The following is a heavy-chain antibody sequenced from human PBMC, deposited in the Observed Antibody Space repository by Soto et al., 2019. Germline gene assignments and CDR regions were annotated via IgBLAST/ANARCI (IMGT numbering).Heavy chain of an antibody. Sequence: SETLSLACTVSGGSISSSSYYWGWIRQPPGKGLEWIGSIYYSGSTYYNPSLKSRVTISVDTSKNQFSLKLSSVTAADTAVYYCVQVFVHFCSSTSLSGSGVVYWREAILVTVSS. J-gene: IGHJ4*02. CDR1: GGSISSSSYY. CDR3: VQVFVHFCSSTSLSGSGVVY. CDR2: IYYSGST. D-gene: IGHD2-2*01. V-gene: IGHV4-39*01.